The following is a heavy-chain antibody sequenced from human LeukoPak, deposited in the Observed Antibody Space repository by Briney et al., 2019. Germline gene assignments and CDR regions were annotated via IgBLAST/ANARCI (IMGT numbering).Heavy chain of an antibody. D-gene: IGHD1-26*01. CDR1: GYSISSSNW. V-gene: IGHV4-28*03. J-gene: IGHJ4*02. CDR2: IYYSGST. Sequence: PSDTLSLTCAVSGYSISSSNWWGWIRQPPGKGLEWIGYIYYSGSTYYNPSLKSRVTMSVDTSKNQSSLKLSSVTAVDTAVYYCARATRGWELTIDYWGQGTLVTVSS. CDR3: ARATRGWELTIDY.